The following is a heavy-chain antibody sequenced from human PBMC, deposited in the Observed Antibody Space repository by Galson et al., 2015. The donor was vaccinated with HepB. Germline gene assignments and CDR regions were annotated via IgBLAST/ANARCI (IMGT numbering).Heavy chain of an antibody. V-gene: IGHV3-30*18. CDR1: GFTFSSYG. CDR3: AKDLRIRGNYYFDY. CDR2: ISYDGSNK. Sequence: SLRLSCAASGFTFSSYGMHWVRQAPGKGLEWVAVISYDGSNKYYADSVKGRFTISRDNSKNTLYLQMNSLRAEDTAVYYCAKDLRIRGNYYFDYWGQGTLVTVSS. J-gene: IGHJ4*02. D-gene: IGHD1-26*01.